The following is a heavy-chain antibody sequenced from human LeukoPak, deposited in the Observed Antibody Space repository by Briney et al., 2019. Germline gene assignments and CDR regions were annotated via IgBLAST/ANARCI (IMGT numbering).Heavy chain of an antibody. D-gene: IGHD2/OR15-2a*01. CDR3: AKNPSLGTYFRFDS. CDR2: ISGSGGTT. Sequence: SSGTLSLTCGVSVGSINSGNWWTWVRQAPGKGLEWVSAISGSGGTTYYADSVKGRFTISRDNSKNTLYLQMNSLRAEDTAIYYCAKNPSLGTYFRFDSWGQGTLVTVSS. J-gene: IGHJ5*01. CDR1: VGSINSGN. V-gene: IGHV3-23*01.